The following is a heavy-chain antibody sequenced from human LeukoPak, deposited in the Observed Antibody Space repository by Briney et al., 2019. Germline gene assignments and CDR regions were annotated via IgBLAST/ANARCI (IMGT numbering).Heavy chain of an antibody. Sequence: SGTLSLTCAVSGGSISSSNWWSWVRQPPGKGLEWIGEIYHSGSTNYNPSLKSRVTISVDKSKNQFSLKLSSVTAADTAVYYCASQGDYYYYGMDGWGKGTTVTVSS. CDR1: GGSISSSNW. J-gene: IGHJ6*04. V-gene: IGHV4-4*02. CDR3: ASQGDYYYYGMDG. CDR2: IYHSGST.